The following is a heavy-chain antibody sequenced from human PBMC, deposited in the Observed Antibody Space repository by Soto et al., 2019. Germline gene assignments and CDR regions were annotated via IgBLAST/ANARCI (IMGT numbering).Heavy chain of an antibody. J-gene: IGHJ3*02. V-gene: IGHV1-46*01. CDR1: GYTFITSYY. Sequence: QVQLVQSGAEVKKPGASVKLSCKASGYTFITSYYTHWVRQAPGQGLEWMGIINPTGTMTKYSERFQGRLTMPRDTSTSTDYMELSTLTSEDTAVYFCARDTGYDHDAFDIWGQGTMVTVSS. D-gene: IGHD5-12*01. CDR2: INPTGTMT. CDR3: ARDTGYDHDAFDI.